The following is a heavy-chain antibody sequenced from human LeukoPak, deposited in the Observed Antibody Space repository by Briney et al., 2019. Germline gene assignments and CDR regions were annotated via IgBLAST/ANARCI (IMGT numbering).Heavy chain of an antibody. CDR2: ISGSGAIT. Sequence: GGSLRLSCAASGFTFSSFAMSWVRQAPGKGLDWVAGISGSGAITNHADSVKGRFTISRDNSKNTLYLQMDNLRVEDTAVYYCAKDVGDFWSGYYTAHFDYWGQGFLATVSP. D-gene: IGHD3-3*01. J-gene: IGHJ4*02. CDR1: GFTFSSFA. CDR3: AKDVGDFWSGYYTAHFDY. V-gene: IGHV3-23*01.